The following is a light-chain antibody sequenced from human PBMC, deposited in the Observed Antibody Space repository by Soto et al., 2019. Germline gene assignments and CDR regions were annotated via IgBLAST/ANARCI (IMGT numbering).Light chain of an antibody. J-gene: IGKJ4*01. CDR1: QTLLHSNGKSY. V-gene: IGKV2D-29*01. Sequence: EIVMTQTPLSLSVTPGQSASISCRSSQTLLHSNGKSYLYCYLQKAGQAPQLLIYEVSKRFSGVRDRFSGSGAGTDYTLKISRVEAEDVGVYYCLQSLQLPLTFGGGTKVEIK. CDR2: EVS. CDR3: LQSLQLPLT.